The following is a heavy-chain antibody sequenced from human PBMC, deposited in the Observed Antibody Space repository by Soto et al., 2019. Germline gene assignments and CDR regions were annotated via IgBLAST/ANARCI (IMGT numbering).Heavy chain of an antibody. CDR3: AKDATRTSGWYYFDY. CDR1: GFTFSILA. CDR2: IDYTGGTT. V-gene: IGHV3-23*01. J-gene: IGHJ4*02. D-gene: IGHD6-19*01. Sequence: SGGSLRLSCAASGFTFSILAMGWVRQAPGKGLEWVSVIDYTGGTTYYTDSVKGRFIISRDNSKKILYLQMNSLRTEDTAIYYCAKDATRTSGWYYFDYWGRGALVPVSS.